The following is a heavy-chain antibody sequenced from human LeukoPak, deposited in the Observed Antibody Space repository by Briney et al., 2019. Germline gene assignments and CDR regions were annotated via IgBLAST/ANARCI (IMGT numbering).Heavy chain of an antibody. D-gene: IGHD6-13*01. V-gene: IGHV4-4*02. CDR3: ARALGYSSSWNFDY. Sequence: SETLSLTCAVSGGSISSSNWWSWVRQPPGKGLEWIGKIYLSGSTNYNPSLKSRVTISVDKSKNHFSLKLSSVTAADTAVYYCARALGYSSSWNFDYWGQGTLVTVSS. CDR2: IYLSGST. J-gene: IGHJ4*02. CDR1: GGSISSSNW.